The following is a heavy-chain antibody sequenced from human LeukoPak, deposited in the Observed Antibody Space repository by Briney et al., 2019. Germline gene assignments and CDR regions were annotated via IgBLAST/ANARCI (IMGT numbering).Heavy chain of an antibody. CDR2: ISAYNGNT. CDR3: ARDLRIAAAGTGAY. Sequence: ASVKVSCKASGYTFTSYGISWVRQAPGQGLEWMGWISAYNGNTNYAQKLQGRVTMTTDTSTSTAYMELRSLRSDDTAVYYCARDLRIAAAGTGAYWGQGTLVTVSS. CDR1: GYTFTSYG. J-gene: IGHJ4*02. D-gene: IGHD6-13*01. V-gene: IGHV1-18*01.